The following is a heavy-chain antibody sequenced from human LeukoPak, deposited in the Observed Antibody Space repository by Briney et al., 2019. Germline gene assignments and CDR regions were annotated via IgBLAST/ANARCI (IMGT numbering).Heavy chain of an antibody. V-gene: IGHV3-9*01. D-gene: IGHD5-12*01. CDR1: VLTFDDYA. CDR2: INWNSDSI. CDR3: AINGGGDSGYGNFDY. Sequence: GGALRLSCALSVLTFDDYAIHGVRQLPGKGREGVSGINWNSDSIGYADSVKGRFTTSRDNAKNSLYLQMNSLRAEDTAFYYCAINGGGDSGYGNFDYWGQGTLVTVSS. J-gene: IGHJ4*02.